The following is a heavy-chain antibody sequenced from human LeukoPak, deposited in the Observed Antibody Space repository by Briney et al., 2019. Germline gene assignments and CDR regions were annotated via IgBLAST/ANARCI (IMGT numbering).Heavy chain of an antibody. J-gene: IGHJ6*03. D-gene: IGHD4-23*01. CDR1: GFTFSSYG. Sequence: GGSLRLSCAASGFTFSSYGINWVRQAPGKGLEWVSSISSGSSYIYYADSVKGRFTISRDNSKNTLYLQMNSLRAEDTAVYYCAKDHGGNSPFYYYYYMDVWGKGTTVTISS. CDR3: AKDHGGNSPFYYYYYMDV. CDR2: ISSGSSYI. V-gene: IGHV3-21*04.